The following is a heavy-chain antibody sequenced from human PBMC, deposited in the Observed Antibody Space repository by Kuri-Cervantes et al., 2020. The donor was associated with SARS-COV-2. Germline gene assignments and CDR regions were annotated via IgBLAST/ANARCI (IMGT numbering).Heavy chain of an antibody. D-gene: IGHD3-22*01. CDR3: ARKAYYYDSREAFDI. V-gene: IGHV4-34*01. Sequence: ESLKISCAVYGGSFSGYYWSWIRQPPGKGLEWIGEINHSGSTNYNPSLKSRVTISVDTSKNQFSLKLSSVTAADTAVYYCARKAYYYDSREAFDIWGPGTMVTVSS. J-gene: IGHJ3*02. CDR2: INHSGST. CDR1: GGSFSGYY.